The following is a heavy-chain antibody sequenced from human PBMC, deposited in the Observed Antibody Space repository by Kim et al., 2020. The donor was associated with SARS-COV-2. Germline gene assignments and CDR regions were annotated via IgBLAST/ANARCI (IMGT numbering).Heavy chain of an antibody. V-gene: IGHV4-59*01. Sequence: SETLSLTCTVSGGSISSYYWSWIRQPPGKGLEWIGYIYYSGSTNYNPSLKSRVTISVDTSKNQFSLKLSSVTAAETAVYYCARWRGTDFDYWGQGTLVTVSS. D-gene: IGHD3-16*01. CDR2: IYYSGST. J-gene: IGHJ4*02. CDR1: GGSISSYY. CDR3: ARWRGTDFDY.